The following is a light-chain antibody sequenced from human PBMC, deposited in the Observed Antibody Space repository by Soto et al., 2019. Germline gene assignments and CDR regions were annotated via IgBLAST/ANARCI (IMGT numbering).Light chain of an antibody. CDR1: GSNIGSNT. CDR2: NNN. CDR3: AVWDDSLNGWV. J-gene: IGLJ3*02. Sequence: QSVLTQPPSASGTPGQRVIVSCSGSGSNIGSNTVNWYQQLPGTAPKLLIYNNNQRPSGVPDRFSGSKSGTSGSLAISGLQSEDEADYYCAVWDDSLNGWVFGGGTKVTVL. V-gene: IGLV1-44*01.